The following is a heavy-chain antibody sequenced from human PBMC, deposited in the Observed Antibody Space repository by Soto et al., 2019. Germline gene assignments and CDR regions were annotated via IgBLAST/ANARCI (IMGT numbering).Heavy chain of an antibody. J-gene: IGHJ4*02. D-gene: IGHD3-16*01. V-gene: IGHV3-15*07. CDR3: ATGGYYFDY. CDR2: IKSKVNGGTT. CDR1: GFTFSNAW. Sequence: AGGSLRLSCAGSGFTFSNAWMNWVRQAPGKGLEWVGRIKSKVNGGTTDYAAPVQGRFIISRDDSKNTVYLQISSLKTEDTAVYFCATGGYYFDYWGQGTPVTVSS.